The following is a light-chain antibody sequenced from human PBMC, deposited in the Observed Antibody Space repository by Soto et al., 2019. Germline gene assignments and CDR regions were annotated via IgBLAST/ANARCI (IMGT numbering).Light chain of an antibody. Sequence: EIVLTQSPGTLSLSPGERATLSCRASQSVSSSYLAWYQQKPGQAPRPLIYGASSRATGIPDRFSGSGSGTDFALTISRLEREDFAVYYCLQYGSSPYTFVQGTKLEIK. V-gene: IGKV3-20*01. CDR3: LQYGSSPYT. J-gene: IGKJ2*01. CDR2: GAS. CDR1: QSVSSSY.